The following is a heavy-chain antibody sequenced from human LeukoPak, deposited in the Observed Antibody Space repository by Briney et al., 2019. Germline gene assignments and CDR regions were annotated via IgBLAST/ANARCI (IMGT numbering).Heavy chain of an antibody. CDR1: GGSISKSSSY. J-gene: IGHJ4*02. D-gene: IGHD3-3*01. CDR3: ARGRRFTYY. CDR2: IYYSGST. Sequence: SETLSLTCTVSGGSISKSSSYWGWIRQPPGKGLEWIGTIYYSGSTYYNPSLKSRVTISLATSKNQFSLKLSSVTAADTAVYYCARGRRFTYYWGQGTLVTVSS. V-gene: IGHV4-39*01.